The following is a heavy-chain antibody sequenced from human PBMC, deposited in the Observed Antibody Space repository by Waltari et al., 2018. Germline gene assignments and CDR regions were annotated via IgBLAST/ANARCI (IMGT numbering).Heavy chain of an antibody. J-gene: IGHJ6*03. CDR2: IYHSGST. Sequence: QVQLQESGPGLVKPSETLSLTCAVSGYSISSGYYWGWIRQPPGKGLEWIGNIYHSGSTPYAPSLNSRVTISVDTSKYQFSLNLSSVTAADTAVYYCARRAAITAAGPTYYMDVWGKGTTVTVSS. CDR3: ARRAAITAAGPTYYMDV. CDR1: GYSISSGYY. V-gene: IGHV4-38-2*01. D-gene: IGHD6-13*01.